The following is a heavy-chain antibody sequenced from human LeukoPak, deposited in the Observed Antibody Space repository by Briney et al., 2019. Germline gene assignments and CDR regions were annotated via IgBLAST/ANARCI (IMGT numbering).Heavy chain of an antibody. J-gene: IGHJ5*02. CDR1: GYTFTAYY. Sequence: ASVKVSCKASGYTFTAYYMHWVRQAPGQGLEWMGWINPNTGDTNSAESFQGRVTMTRDSSISTVYLELTRLTSDDTAVYYCARGGTGQQLSWFDPWGQGTLVTVSS. V-gene: IGHV1-2*02. D-gene: IGHD6-13*01. CDR2: INPNTGDT. CDR3: ARGGTGQQLSWFDP.